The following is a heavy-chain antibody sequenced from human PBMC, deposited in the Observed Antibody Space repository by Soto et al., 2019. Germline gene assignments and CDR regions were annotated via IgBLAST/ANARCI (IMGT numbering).Heavy chain of an antibody. D-gene: IGHD4-17*01. V-gene: IGHV4-38-2*02. CDR1: GYSISSGYY. CDR3: ARQLFISDYFYYFDY. CDR2: IYHSGSS. Sequence: SETLSLTCTVSGYSISSGYYWGWIRQPPGKGLEWIGSIYHSGSSYYNPSLKSRVTILVDTSKNQFSLKLSSVTAADTAVYNCARQLFISDYFYYFDYWGRGALVTVSS. J-gene: IGHJ4*02.